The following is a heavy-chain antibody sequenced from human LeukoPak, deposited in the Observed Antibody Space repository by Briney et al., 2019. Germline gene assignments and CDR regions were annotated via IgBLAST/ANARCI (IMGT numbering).Heavy chain of an antibody. Sequence: SVKVSCKASGFTFTSSAVQWVRQARGQRLEWIGWIVVGSGNTNYAQKFQERVTITRDMSTSTAYMELSGLRSEDTAVYYCAADQTDYYDSSGYGPMGYWGQGTLVTVSS. D-gene: IGHD3-22*01. CDR1: GFTFTSSA. CDR2: IVVGSGNT. J-gene: IGHJ4*02. CDR3: AADQTDYYDSSGYGPMGY. V-gene: IGHV1-58*01.